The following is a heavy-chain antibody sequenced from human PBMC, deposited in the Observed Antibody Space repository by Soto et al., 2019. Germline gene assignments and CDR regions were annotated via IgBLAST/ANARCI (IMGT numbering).Heavy chain of an antibody. CDR3: TKVGGLYDFWSGPLHFDL. J-gene: IGHJ4*02. CDR2: ISWNSDSI. CDR1: GFIFDDFA. Sequence: EAQLVESGGGFVQPGRSLRLSCAGSGFIFDDFAIHWVRQAPGKGLEWVSGISWNSDSIGYAYSVKGRFTISRDNAKKSLLLQKNRRGVEDTALYYCTKVGGLYDFWSGPLHFDLWGQGTLVTVSS. D-gene: IGHD3-3*01. V-gene: IGHV3-9*01.